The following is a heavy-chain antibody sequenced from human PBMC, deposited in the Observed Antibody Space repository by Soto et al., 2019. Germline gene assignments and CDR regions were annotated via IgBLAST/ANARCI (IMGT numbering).Heavy chain of an antibody. J-gene: IGHJ4*02. V-gene: IGHV3-30*18. Sequence: QVQLVESGGGVVQPGRSLRLSCAASGFTFSSYGMHWVRQAPGKGLEWVAAISYDGSNKYYADSVKGRFTISRDNSKNALYLQMNSLRAEDTAVYYCAKDQRITIFGVVPTTEPYFDYWGQGTLVTVSS. CDR3: AKDQRITIFGVVPTTEPYFDY. CDR2: ISYDGSNK. D-gene: IGHD3-3*01. CDR1: GFTFSSYG.